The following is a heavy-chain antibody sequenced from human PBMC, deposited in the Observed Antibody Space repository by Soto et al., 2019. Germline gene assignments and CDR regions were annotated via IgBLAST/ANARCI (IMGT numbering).Heavy chain of an antibody. V-gene: IGHV4-61*01. CDR1: GDSISSGSYY. D-gene: IGHD3-10*01. CDR2: IYYSGST. Sequence: SETLFLTCTVSGDSISSGSYYWDWIRQPPGKGLEWIGYIYYSGSTNYNPSLKSRVTISVDTSKNQFSLKLSSVTAADTAVYYCARVWGGAFDIWGQGTMVTVSS. J-gene: IGHJ3*02. CDR3: ARVWGGAFDI.